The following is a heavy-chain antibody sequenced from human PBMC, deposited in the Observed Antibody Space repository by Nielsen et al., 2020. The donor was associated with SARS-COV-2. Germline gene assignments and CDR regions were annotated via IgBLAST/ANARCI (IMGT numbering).Heavy chain of an antibody. J-gene: IGHJ4*02. CDR1: GGSISSSNYY. V-gene: IGHV4-39*01. CDR2: IYDSGST. Sequence: SETLSLTCTVSGGSISSSNYYWGWIRQPPWKGLEWIGSIYDSGSTFYNPSLKSRVTITVDTSKNQFSLKLSSVTAADTAVYYCARQPYSAYQLDFWGQGTLVAVS. CDR3: ARQPYSAYQLDF. D-gene: IGHD5-12*01.